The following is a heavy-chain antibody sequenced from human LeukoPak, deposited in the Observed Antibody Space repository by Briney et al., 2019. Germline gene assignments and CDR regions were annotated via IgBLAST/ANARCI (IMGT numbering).Heavy chain of an antibody. CDR2: TNHSGST. V-gene: IGHV4-34*01. J-gene: IGHJ5*02. Sequence: SETLSLTCAVYGGSFSGYYWSWIRQPPGKGLEWIGETNHSGSTNYNPSLKRLLTISVDTSKNQFSLKLSSVTAADTAVYYCARGSNTRYCSSTSCYNRGTDWFDPWGQGTLVTVSS. D-gene: IGHD2-2*02. CDR1: GGSFSGYY. CDR3: ARGSNTRYCSSTSCYNRGTDWFDP.